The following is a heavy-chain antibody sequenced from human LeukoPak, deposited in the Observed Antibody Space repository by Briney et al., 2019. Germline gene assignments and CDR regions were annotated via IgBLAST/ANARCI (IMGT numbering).Heavy chain of an antibody. V-gene: IGHV1-69*06. CDR3: ARVSDHYDSSGYFY. D-gene: IGHD3-22*01. CDR1: GGTFSSYA. CDR2: IIPIFGTA. J-gene: IGHJ4*02. Sequence: SVKVSCKASGGTFSSYAISWVRQAPGQGLEWMGGIIPIFGTANYAQKFQGRVTITADKSTSTAYMELSSLRSEDTAVYYCARVSDHYDSSGYFYWGQGTLVTVSS.